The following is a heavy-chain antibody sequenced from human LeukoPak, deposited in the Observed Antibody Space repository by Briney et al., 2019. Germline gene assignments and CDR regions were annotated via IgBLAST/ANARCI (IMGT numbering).Heavy chain of an antibody. D-gene: IGHD3-10*02. Sequence: PGESLKISCKASGYAFTRSWIGWVRQMPGKGLEWMGLIYPGDSDTRYSPSFQGQVTISADKSTNTAYLQWSSLQASDTAMFYCARQSMEAGLFSAFDIWGQGTMVTVSS. V-gene: IGHV5-51*01. CDR3: ARQSMEAGLFSAFDI. CDR2: IYPGDSDT. CDR1: GYAFTRSW. J-gene: IGHJ3*02.